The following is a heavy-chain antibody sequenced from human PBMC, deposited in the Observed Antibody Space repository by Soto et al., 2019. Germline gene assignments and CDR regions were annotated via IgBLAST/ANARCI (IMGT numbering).Heavy chain of an antibody. D-gene: IGHD4-17*01. J-gene: IGHJ3*02. CDR1: GGSISSSSYY. CDR3: ARRRRDTVTSLPTDAFDI. Sequence: SETLSLTCTVSGGSISSSSYYWGWIRQPPGKGLEWIGGIYYSGSTYYNPSLKSRVTISVDTSKNQFSLKLSSVTAADTAVYYCARRRRDTVTSLPTDAFDIWGQGTTVTVSS. V-gene: IGHV4-39*01. CDR2: IYYSGST.